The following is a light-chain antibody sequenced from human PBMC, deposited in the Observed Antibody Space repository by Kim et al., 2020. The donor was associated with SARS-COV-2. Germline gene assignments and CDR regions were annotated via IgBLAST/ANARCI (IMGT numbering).Light chain of an antibody. Sequence: SYELTQPPSVSVSPGQTASITCSGNKLGDKYVCWYQQKPGQSPVLVMYEDNKRPSGIPERFAGSNSGNTATLTISGTQAMDEADYYCQAWDSSTVIFGG. CDR1: KLGDKY. CDR3: QAWDSSTVI. J-gene: IGLJ2*01. V-gene: IGLV3-1*01. CDR2: EDN.